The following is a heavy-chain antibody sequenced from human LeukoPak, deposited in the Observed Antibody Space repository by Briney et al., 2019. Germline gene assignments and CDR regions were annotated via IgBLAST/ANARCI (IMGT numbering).Heavy chain of an antibody. V-gene: IGHV3-66*01. CDR3: EMWNPYRSGWTLFDY. J-gene: IGHJ4*02. Sequence: GGSLRLSCAASGFTFSSNYMSWVRQAPGKGVEWVSVIYSGGSTYYADSVKGRFTISRDNSKNTLYLQMNRPTAEATAVYYCEMWNPYRSGWTLFDYWGQGTLVTVSS. CDR2: IYSGGST. D-gene: IGHD6-19*01. CDR1: GFTFSSNY.